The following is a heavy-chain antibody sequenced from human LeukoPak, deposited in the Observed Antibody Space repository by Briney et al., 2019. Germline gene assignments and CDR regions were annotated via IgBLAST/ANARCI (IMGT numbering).Heavy chain of an antibody. Sequence: ASVKVSCKTSGYTFTSYYMHWVRQAPGQGLEWMGIINPSGGSTSYAQKFQGRVTMTKDTSTSTVYMELSSLRSEDTDVYYCATDCSSTSCYVGSYYYYGMDVWGQGTTVTVSS. V-gene: IGHV1-46*01. D-gene: IGHD2-2*01. J-gene: IGHJ6*01. CDR1: GYTFTSYY. CDR2: INPSGGST. CDR3: ATDCSSTSCYVGSYYYYGMDV.